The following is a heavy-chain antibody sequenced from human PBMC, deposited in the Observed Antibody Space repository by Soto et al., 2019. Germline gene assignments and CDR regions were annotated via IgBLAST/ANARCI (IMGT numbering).Heavy chain of an antibody. D-gene: IGHD2-15*01. V-gene: IGHV4-39*01. J-gene: IGHJ6*02. CDR1: GGSISSTDHY. CDR3: ARLVFHCLRGSCDDYNFYGLDV. CDR2: IYYAGST. Sequence: SETLSLTCTVSGGSISSTDHYWGWIRQPPGKGLEWLGSIYYAGSTFHNPSLKRRATISVDTSRNQFSLRLSSVTASDTAVYYCARLVFHCLRGSCDDYNFYGLDVRGQGTKVT.